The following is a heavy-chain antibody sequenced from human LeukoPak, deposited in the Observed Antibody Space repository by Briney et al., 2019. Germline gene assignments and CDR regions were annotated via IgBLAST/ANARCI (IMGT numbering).Heavy chain of an antibody. V-gene: IGHV1-18*01. CDR3: ARGVRGVIIDDY. CDR1: GYTFTSYG. CDR2: ISAYNGNT. Sequence: ASVKVSCKASGYTFTSYGISWVRQAPGQGLEWMGWISAYNGNTNYAQKFQGRVTMTRNTSISTAYMELSSLRSEDTAVYYCARGVRGVIIDDYWGQGTLVTVSS. D-gene: IGHD3-10*01. J-gene: IGHJ4*02.